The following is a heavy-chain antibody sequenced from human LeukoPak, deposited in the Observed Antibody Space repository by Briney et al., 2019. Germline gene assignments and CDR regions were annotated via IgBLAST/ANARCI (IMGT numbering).Heavy chain of an antibody. Sequence: KPGESLKISCKGSGCSFTSYWIGWVRQMPGKGLEWMGIIYPGDSDTRYSPSFQGQVTISADKSISTAYLQWCSLKASDTAMYYCARFQTPAAINDLDYWGQGTLVTVSS. CDR3: ARFQTPAAINDLDY. CDR2: IYPGDSDT. CDR1: GCSFTSYW. J-gene: IGHJ4*02. D-gene: IGHD2-2*01. V-gene: IGHV5-51*03.